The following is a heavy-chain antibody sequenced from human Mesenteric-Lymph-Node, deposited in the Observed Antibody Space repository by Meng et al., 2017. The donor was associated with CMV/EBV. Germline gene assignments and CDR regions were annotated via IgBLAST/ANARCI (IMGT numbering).Heavy chain of an antibody. V-gene: IGHV4-59*01. CDR1: GGSTSSYY. Sequence: PETLSLTCTVSGGSTSSYYWSWIRQPPGKGLEWIGYIYYSGSTNYNPSLKSRVTIPVDMSKNQFSLKLSSVTAADTAVYYCAREVGSSRFDPWGQGTLVTVSS. CDR2: IYYSGST. J-gene: IGHJ5*02. D-gene: IGHD6-13*01. CDR3: AREVGSSRFDP.